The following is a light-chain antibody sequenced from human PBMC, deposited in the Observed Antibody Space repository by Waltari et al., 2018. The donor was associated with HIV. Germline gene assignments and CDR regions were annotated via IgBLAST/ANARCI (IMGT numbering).Light chain of an antibody. Sequence: QPLLTQSPSASGTPGQRVNISCFGTSSNIGSRSVNWYQHFPGTPPTPLIFSNTERPSGVPARFSGAKSGTSASLAITGLHSQDEADYYCSVWDVTLNGLVFGGGTRLSVL. CDR2: SNT. CDR1: SSNIGSRS. CDR3: SVWDVTLNGLV. J-gene: IGLJ2*01. V-gene: IGLV1-44*01.